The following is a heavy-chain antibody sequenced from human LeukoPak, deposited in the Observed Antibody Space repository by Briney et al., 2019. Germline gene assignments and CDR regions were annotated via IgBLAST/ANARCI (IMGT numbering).Heavy chain of an antibody. J-gene: IGHJ4*02. Sequence: GSLRLSCAASGFTFSSYSMNWIRQPPGKGLEWIGSIYYSGSTYYNPSLKSRVTISVDTSKNQFSLKLSSVTAADTAVYYCARHREWELLGDYWGQGTLVTVSS. CDR3: ARHREWELLGDY. D-gene: IGHD1-26*01. CDR2: IYYSGST. CDR1: GFTFSSYS. V-gene: IGHV4-39*01.